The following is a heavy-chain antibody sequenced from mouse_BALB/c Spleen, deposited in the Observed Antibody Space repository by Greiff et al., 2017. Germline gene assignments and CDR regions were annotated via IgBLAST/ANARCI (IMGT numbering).Heavy chain of an antibody. CDR2: IDPSDSYT. D-gene: IGHD1-1*01. V-gene: IGHV1-69*02. J-gene: IGHJ2*01. CDR1: GYTFTSYW. Sequence: QQSCKASGYTFTSYWMHWVKQRPGQGLEWIGEIDPSDSYTNYNQKFKGKATLTVDKSSSTAYMQLSSLTSEDSAVYYCARGITTVVATNYWGQGTTLTVSS. CDR3: ARGITTVVATNY.